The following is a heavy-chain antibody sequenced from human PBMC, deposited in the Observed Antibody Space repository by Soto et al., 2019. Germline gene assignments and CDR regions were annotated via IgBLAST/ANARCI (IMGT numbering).Heavy chain of an antibody. J-gene: IGHJ5*02. D-gene: IGHD3-22*01. CDR3: ARESLTYYYDSSGYST. CDR2: INHSGST. CDR1: GGSFSGYY. V-gene: IGHV4-34*01. Sequence: QVQLQQWGAGLLKPSETLSLTCAVYGGSFSGYYWSWIRQPPGKGLEWIGEINHSGSTNYNPSLKSRVTISVDTYKNQFALKLSSVTAADTAVYYCARESLTYYYDSSGYSTWGQGTLVTVSS.